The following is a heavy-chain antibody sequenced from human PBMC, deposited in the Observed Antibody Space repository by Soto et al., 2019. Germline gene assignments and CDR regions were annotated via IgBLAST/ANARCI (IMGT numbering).Heavy chain of an antibody. CDR2: IWYDGSNK. D-gene: IGHD4-17*01. CDR3: ARDSRDYDYFDY. V-gene: IGHV3-33*01. Sequence: GGSLRLSCAASGFTFSSYGMHWVRQAPGKGLEWVAVIWYDGSNKYYADSVKGRFTISRDNSKNTLYLQMNSLRAEDTAVYYCARDSRDYDYFDYWGRGTLVTVSS. CDR1: GFTFSSYG. J-gene: IGHJ4*02.